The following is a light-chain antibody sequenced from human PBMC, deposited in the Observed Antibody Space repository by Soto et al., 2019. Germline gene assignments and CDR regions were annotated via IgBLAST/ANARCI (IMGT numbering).Light chain of an antibody. J-gene: IGKJ1*01. CDR3: QQYNSYSTWT. V-gene: IGKV1-5*03. CDR1: QSISSW. Sequence: DIQMTQSPSTLSASGGDRVTMICRASQSISSWLAWYQQKPGKAPKLLIYKASTLQSGVPSRFSGSGSGTEFTLTISSLQPDDFATYYCQQYNSYSTWTFGQGTEVDIK. CDR2: KAS.